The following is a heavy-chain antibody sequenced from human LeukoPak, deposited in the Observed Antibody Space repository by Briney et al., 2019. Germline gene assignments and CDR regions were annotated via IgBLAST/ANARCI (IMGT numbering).Heavy chain of an antibody. V-gene: IGHV3-21*01. J-gene: IGHJ4*02. CDR2: ISSSSSYI. CDR3: ARCVSSSSRDFDY. CDR1: GGSISSSSYY. D-gene: IGHD6-6*01. Sequence: ETLSLTCTVSGGSISSSSYYWGWVRQAPGKGLEWVSSISSSSSYIYYADSVKGRFTISRDNAKNSLYLQMNSLRAEDTAVYYCARCVSSSSRDFDYWGQGTLVTVSS.